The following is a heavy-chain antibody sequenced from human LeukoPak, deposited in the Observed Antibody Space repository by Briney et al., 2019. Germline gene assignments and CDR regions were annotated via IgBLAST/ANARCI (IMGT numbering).Heavy chain of an antibody. CDR1: GYIFTSYS. J-gene: IGHJ4*02. V-gene: IGHV1-46*01. Sequence: GASVKVSCKASGYIFTSYSMHWVRRAPGQGREWVGLIDPSGGTTNYAQKFQGRVTMTRDTSTSTVYMDLSSLRSEDTAVYYCARDLSHRYYHRTGYAFDYWGQGTLVTVSS. CDR2: IDPSGGTT. CDR3: ARDLSHRYYHRTGYAFDY. D-gene: IGHD3-22*01.